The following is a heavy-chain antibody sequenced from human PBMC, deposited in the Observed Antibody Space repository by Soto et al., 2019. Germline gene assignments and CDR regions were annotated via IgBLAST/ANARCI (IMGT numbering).Heavy chain of an antibody. CDR2: ISSSSSYI. J-gene: IGHJ4*02. Sequence: EVQLVESGGGLVKPGGSLRLSCAASRFTFSSYSMNWVRQAPGKGLEWVSSISSSSSYIYYADSVKGRFTISRDNAKNSLYLQMNSLRAEDTAVYYCARESRKCSGGSCYPDYWGQGTLVTVSS. V-gene: IGHV3-21*01. CDR1: RFTFSSYS. D-gene: IGHD2-15*01. CDR3: ARESRKCSGGSCYPDY.